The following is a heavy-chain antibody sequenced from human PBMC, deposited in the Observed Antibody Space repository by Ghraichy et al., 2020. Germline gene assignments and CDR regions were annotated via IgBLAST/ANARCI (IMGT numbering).Heavy chain of an antibody. V-gene: IGHV4-34*01. CDR2: INHSGST. Sequence: SETLSLTCAVYGGSFSGYYWSWIRQPPGKGLEWIGEINHSGSTNYNPSLKSRVTISVDTSKNQFSLKLSSVTAADTAVYYCARGGPTVATPVDPWGQGTLVTVSS. CDR1: GGSFSGYY. CDR3: ARGGPTVATPVDP. D-gene: IGHD4-23*01. J-gene: IGHJ5*02.